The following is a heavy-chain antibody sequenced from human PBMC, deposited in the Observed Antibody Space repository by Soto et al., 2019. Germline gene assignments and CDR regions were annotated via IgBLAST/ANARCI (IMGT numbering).Heavy chain of an antibody. V-gene: IGHV5-51*01. J-gene: IGHJ3*01. CDR3: ASPPWLLDNDAFDV. Sequence: QLVQSGPEVKKPGESLKISCKGSGYRFTDYWIGWVRQMPGKGLEWMGIIWPGDSDTRYSPSFQGQVTISVDKSIITVYLQGNSLKASDTAMYYCASPPWLLDNDAFDVWGQGTMVTVSS. D-gene: IGHD3-9*01. CDR1: GYRFTDYW. CDR2: IWPGDSDT.